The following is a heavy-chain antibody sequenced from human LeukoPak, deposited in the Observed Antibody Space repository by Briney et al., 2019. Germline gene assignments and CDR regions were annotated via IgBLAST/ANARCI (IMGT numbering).Heavy chain of an antibody. CDR3: AREEYYYDSSGFLSPLGIDY. CDR1: GGSISSGDYY. V-gene: IGHV4-30-4*08. J-gene: IGHJ4*02. CDR2: IYYSGST. Sequence: PSETQSLTCTVSGGSISSGDYYWSWIRQPPGKGLEWIGYIYYSGSTYYNPSLKSRVTISVDTSKNQFSLKLSSVTAADTAVYYCAREEYYYDSSGFLSPLGIDYWGQGTLVTVSS. D-gene: IGHD3-22*01.